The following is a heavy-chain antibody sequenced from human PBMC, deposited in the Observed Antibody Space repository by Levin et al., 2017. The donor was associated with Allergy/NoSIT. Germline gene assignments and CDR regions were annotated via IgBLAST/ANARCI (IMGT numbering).Heavy chain of an antibody. J-gene: IGHJ6*02. V-gene: IGHV3-13*01. CDR3: AREGFGDFGMWDGIDV. CDR2: IGTAGDT. D-gene: IGHD3-16*01. CDR1: GFTFSTFD. Sequence: ETLSLTCAASGFTFSTFDMHWVRQVTGKGLEWVSAIGTAGDTYYADSVKGRFTISRENAKNSLYLHMSSLRAGDTAVYYCAREGFGDFGMWDGIDVWGQGTTVTVSS.